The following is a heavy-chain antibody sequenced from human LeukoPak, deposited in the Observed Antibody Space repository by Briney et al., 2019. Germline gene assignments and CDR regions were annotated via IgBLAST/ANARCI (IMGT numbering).Heavy chain of an antibody. D-gene: IGHD2-15*01. CDR2: IYYSGST. Sequence: PSETLSLTCTVSGGSVTTYGSCWSWIRQPPGKGLEWIGYIYYSGSTYYNPSLKSRVTISVDTSKNQFSLKLSSVTAADTAVYYCAREARRWYAFDIWGQGTMVTVSS. CDR1: GGSVTTYGSC. V-gene: IGHV4-61*08. J-gene: IGHJ3*02. CDR3: AREARRWYAFDI.